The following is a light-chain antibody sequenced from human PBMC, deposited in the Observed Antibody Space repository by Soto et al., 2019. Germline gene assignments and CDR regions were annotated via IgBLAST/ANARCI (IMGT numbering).Light chain of an antibody. CDR1: QIVSNS. CDR3: QQRGNWPLT. V-gene: IGKV3-11*01. CDR2: DAS. J-gene: IGKJ4*01. Sequence: EIVLTQSPATLSLSPGERVTLSCRASQIVSNSLVWYQQKPGQAPRPLIYDASKRATGIPARFSGSGSGTDFTLTISCLEPEDFAVYYCQQRGNWPLTFGGGTRVEIK.